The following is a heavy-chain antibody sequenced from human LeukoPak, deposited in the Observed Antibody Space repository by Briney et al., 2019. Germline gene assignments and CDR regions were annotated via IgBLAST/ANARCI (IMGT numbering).Heavy chain of an antibody. V-gene: IGHV1-18*01. D-gene: IGHD3-3*01. J-gene: IGHJ5*02. CDR1: GYTFTSYG. CDR2: ISAYDGNT. CDR3: ARDDPRITIFGVVTAFDP. Sequence: GASVKVSCKASGYTFTSYGISWVRQAPGQGLEWMGWISAYDGNTNYAQKLQGRFTMTTDTSTSRAYMELRSLRSDDTAVYYCARDDPRITIFGVVTAFDPWGQGTLVTVSS.